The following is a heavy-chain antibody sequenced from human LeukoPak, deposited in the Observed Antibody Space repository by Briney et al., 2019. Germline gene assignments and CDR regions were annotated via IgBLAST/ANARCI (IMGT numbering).Heavy chain of an antibody. J-gene: IGHJ3*02. D-gene: IGHD1-26*01. CDR3: ARQHSGTYYFPFDI. Sequence: SETLSLTCSVSDGSIGTFYWSWIRQFPGKGLEWIGYIYYTGNTIYNPSLKSRVAISVDTSKTQFSLRLSSVTAADTAVYYCARQHSGTYYFPFDIWGQGTLVTVSS. CDR1: DGSIGTFY. V-gene: IGHV4-59*08. CDR2: IYYTGNT.